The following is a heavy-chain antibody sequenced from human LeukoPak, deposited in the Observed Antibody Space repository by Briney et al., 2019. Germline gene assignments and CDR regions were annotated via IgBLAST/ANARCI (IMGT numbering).Heavy chain of an antibody. CDR1: GYTFTGYY. V-gene: IGHV1-2*02. J-gene: IGHJ4*02. D-gene: IGHD5-18*01. Sequence: ASVKVSCKASGYTFTGYYMHWVRQAPGQGLEWMGWINPNSGGTNYAQKFQGRVTMTRDTSISTAYMELSRLRSDDTAVYYCARALGYSYGHAGMYYFDYWGQGTLVTVSS. CDR3: ARALGYSYGHAGMYYFDY. CDR2: INPNSGGT.